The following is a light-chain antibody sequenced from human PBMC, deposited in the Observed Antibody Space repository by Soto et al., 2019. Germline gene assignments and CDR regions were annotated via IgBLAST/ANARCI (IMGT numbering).Light chain of an antibody. V-gene: IGLV2-14*01. CDR3: ASYTSARIRV. CDR2: DVS. Sequence: ALTQPASVSASPGQSITISCTGTSSDIGAYNSVSWYQQHPGKAPQLMIYDVSYRPSGISSRFSGSKSGNTASLTISGLQADDDTDYYCASYTSARIRVFGGGTKVTVL. CDR1: SSDIGAYNS. J-gene: IGLJ2*01.